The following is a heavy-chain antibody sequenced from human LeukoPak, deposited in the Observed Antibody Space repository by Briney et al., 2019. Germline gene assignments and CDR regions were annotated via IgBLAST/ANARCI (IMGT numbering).Heavy chain of an antibody. J-gene: IGHJ5*02. CDR3: ARRPRRSSSWNWFDP. Sequence: SETLSLTCTVSGGSISSGSYYWSWIRQPAGKGLEWIGRIYTSGSTNYNPSLKSRVTISVDTSKNQFSLKLSSVTAADTAVYYCARRPRRSSSWNWFDPWGQGTLVTVSS. CDR1: GGSISSGSYY. V-gene: IGHV4-61*02. D-gene: IGHD6-13*01. CDR2: IYTSGST.